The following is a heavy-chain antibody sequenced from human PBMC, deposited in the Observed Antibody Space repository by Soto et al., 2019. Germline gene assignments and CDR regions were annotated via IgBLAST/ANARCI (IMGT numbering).Heavy chain of an antibody. CDR2: IWSDGSNK. J-gene: IGHJ6*03. CDR3: ARDTVPCYYYYSDMDV. D-gene: IGHD4-17*01. CDR1: GSTFSSYG. Sequence: QVQLVESGGGVVQPGRSLRLSCAASGSTFSSYGMHWVRQAPGKGLEGVAVIWSDGSNKYYADSVKGRFTISRDNSKNTLYLQMNSLRAEETAVYYCARDTVPCYYYYSDMDVWVKGTTVTVSS. V-gene: IGHV3-33*01.